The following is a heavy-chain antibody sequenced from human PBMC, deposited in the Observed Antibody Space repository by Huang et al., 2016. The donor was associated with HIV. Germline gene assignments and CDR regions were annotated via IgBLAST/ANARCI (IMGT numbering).Heavy chain of an antibody. J-gene: IGHJ4*02. Sequence: QVRLQESGPGLVRPSETLSLTCNVSGASLNTFYLTWIRQSPGTGLEWSGYLSYTGSTTYNPSLKSRVTICQDTSKNQCSLKLTSVTAADTAVYYCARAFPSGALDYWGQGTLVTVSS. CDR3: ARAFPSGALDY. CDR2: LSYTGST. V-gene: IGHV4-59*01. CDR1: GASLNTFY.